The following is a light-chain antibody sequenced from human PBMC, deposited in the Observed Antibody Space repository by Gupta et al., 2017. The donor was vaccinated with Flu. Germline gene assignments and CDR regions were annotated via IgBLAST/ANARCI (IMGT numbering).Light chain of an antibody. CDR2: KAS. V-gene: IGKV1-5*03. Sequence: PFTLSASVGDRVTITCRASQSIGDYLAWYQQKPGKVPKLLIYKASTLQSGVPSRFSGSGSGAEFTLTIDSLQPDDFATYYCQQDNSFSETFGPGTKVEIK. CDR3: QQDNSFSET. CDR1: QSIGDY. J-gene: IGKJ1*01.